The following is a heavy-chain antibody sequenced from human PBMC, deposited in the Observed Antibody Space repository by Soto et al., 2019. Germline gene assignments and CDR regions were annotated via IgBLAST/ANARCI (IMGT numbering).Heavy chain of an antibody. J-gene: IGHJ4*02. CDR3: AKRNDYGDSSFEY. CDR1: GFTFSSYG. V-gene: IGHV3-30*18. CDR2: ISDDGSNK. Sequence: QVQLVESGGGVVQPGRSLRLSCAASGFTFSSYGMHWVRQAPGKGLEWVAGISDDGSNKYYVDSVKGRFTISRDNSKNTLYLQMNSLRAEDTAVYYCAKRNDYGDSSFEYWGQGTLVTVSS. D-gene: IGHD4-17*01.